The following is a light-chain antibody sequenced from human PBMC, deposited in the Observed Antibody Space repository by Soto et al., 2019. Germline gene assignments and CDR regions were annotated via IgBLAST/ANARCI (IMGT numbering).Light chain of an antibody. CDR1: SSNIGAGYD. Sequence: QSVLTQPPSVSGAPGQRVTISCTGSSSNIGAGYDVHWYQHLPGTAPKLLIYGDSNRPSGVPDRFSGSKSGTSASLAITGVQAEDEADYHCQSYDSSLSGVVFGGGTKLTVL. CDR2: GDS. J-gene: IGLJ2*01. CDR3: QSYDSSLSGVV. V-gene: IGLV1-40*01.